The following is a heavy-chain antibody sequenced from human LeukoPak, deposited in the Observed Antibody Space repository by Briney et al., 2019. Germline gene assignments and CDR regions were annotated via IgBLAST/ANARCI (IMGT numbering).Heavy chain of an antibody. CDR1: GFTFSDYY. CDR3: ASEERFPHRYYYYYGMDV. J-gene: IGHJ6*02. Sequence: GGSLRLSCAASGFTFSDYYMSWIRQAPGRGLEWVSYISSSGSTIYYADSVKGRFTISRDNAKNSLYLQMNSLRAEDTAVYYCASEERFPHRYYYYYGMDVWGQGTTVTVSS. V-gene: IGHV3-11*01. CDR2: ISSSGSTI.